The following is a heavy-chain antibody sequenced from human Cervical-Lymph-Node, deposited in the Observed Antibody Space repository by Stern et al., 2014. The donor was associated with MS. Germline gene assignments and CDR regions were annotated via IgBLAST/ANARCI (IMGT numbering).Heavy chain of an antibody. V-gene: IGHV1-3*01. CDR2: INVGPGTT. J-gene: IGHJ4*02. CDR3: ARQPDYSDFLDF. CDR1: GYNFIDHA. D-gene: IGHD4-11*01. Sequence: QVKLVESGAEVKKPGASMTISCKTSGYNFIDHAIHWVRQAPGQRLEWMGWINVGPGTTKYSQKFQGRVSFTRDKAASAAYMDLSSLSPDDTAVYYCARQPDYSDFLDFWGQGTLVTVSS.